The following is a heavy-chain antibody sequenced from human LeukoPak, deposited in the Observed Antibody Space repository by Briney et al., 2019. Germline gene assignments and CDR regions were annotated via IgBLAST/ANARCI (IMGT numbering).Heavy chain of an antibody. CDR3: TRVGRSLHCNPDY. CDR1: GGSISSGDYY. Sequence: SETLSLTCTVSGGSISSGDYYWSWIRQPPGKGLEWIGYIYYSGSTYYNPSLKSRVTISVDTSNNQFSLKLSSVTAADTAVDYCTRVGRSLHCNPDYWGQGTLATVSS. V-gene: IGHV4-30-4*08. CDR2: IYYSGST. J-gene: IGHJ4*02. D-gene: IGHD2-21*02.